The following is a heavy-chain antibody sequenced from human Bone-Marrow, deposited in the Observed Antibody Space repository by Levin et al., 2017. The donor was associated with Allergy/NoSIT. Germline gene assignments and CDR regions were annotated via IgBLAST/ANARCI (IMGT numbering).Heavy chain of an antibody. D-gene: IGHD3/OR15-3a*01. Sequence: AGESLKISCAASGFSFSDTSMNWVRQAPGKGLEWVGRIKSKTDGGTTDSAAPVKGRFTISRDDSVNTLYLQMNGLKTEDTAVYYCAAEGLITRILVFGVTDPPHYMDVWGSGTTVTVSS. CDR1: GFSFSDTS. J-gene: IGHJ6*03. V-gene: IGHV3-15*01. CDR2: IKSKTDGGTT. CDR3: AAEGLITRILVFGVTDPPHYMDV.